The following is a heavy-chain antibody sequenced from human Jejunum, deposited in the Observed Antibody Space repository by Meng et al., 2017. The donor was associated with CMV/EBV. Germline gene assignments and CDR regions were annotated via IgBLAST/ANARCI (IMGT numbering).Heavy chain of an antibody. CDR1: YA. J-gene: IGHJ6*02. Sequence: YALDWVRQAPGKVLEWVSAILVASVTPYYADSVKGRFTISRDNSKSTPFLQMNSLRPEDTGVYYCARCPDYRTDHYYSIDVWGQGTTVTVSS. V-gene: IGHV3-23*01. D-gene: IGHD4/OR15-4a*01. CDR3: ARCPDYRTDHYYSIDV. CDR2: ILVASVTP.